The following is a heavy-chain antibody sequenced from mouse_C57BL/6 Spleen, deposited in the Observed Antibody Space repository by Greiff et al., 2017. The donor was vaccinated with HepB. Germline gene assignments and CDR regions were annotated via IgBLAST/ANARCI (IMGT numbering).Heavy chain of an antibody. J-gene: IGHJ2*01. D-gene: IGHD1-1*01. V-gene: IGHV1-52*01. CDR3: ARDYYGTPFDY. CDR2: IDPSDSET. CDR1: GYTFTSYW. Sequence: QVQLQQPGAELVRPGSSVKLSCKASGYTFTSYWMHWVKQRPIQGLEWIGNIDPSDSETHYNQKFKDKATLTVDKSSSTAYMQLSSLTSEDSEVYYCARDYYGTPFDYWGQSTTLTVSS.